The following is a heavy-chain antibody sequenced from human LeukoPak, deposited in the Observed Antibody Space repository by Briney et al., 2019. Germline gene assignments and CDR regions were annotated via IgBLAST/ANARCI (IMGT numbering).Heavy chain of an antibody. CDR3: ARGGNPLLDY. Sequence: PGGSLRLSCAASGFTFSTYSMNWVRQAPGKGLEWVSYISSSSSTIYYADSVKGRFTISRDNAKNSLYLQMNSLRAENTAVYYCARGGNPLLDYWGQGALVTVSS. CDR1: GFTFSTYS. J-gene: IGHJ4*02. V-gene: IGHV3-48*01. CDR2: ISSSSSTI. D-gene: IGHD4-23*01.